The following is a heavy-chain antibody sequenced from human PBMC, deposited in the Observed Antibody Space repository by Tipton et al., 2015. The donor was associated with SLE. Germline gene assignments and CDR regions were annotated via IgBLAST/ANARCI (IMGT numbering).Heavy chain of an antibody. CDR2: IYYSGST. Sequence: TLSLTCTVSGGSISSNGYYWSWIRQHPGKGLEWIGYIYYSGSTYYNPSLKSRVTISVDTSKNQFSLKLSSVTAADTAVYYCARAPGLERSYYYYYMDVWDKGTTVTVSS. D-gene: IGHD1-1*01. CDR1: GGSISSNGYY. J-gene: IGHJ6*03. CDR3: ARAPGLERSYYYYYMDV. V-gene: IGHV4-31*03.